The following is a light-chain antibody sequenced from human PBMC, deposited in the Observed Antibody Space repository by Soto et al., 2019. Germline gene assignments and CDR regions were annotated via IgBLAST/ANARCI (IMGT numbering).Light chain of an antibody. CDR3: QQYNSYTWT. V-gene: IGKV1-5*03. Sequence: EIQITQSPSTLSASVGDRVTITCRASQSISSWLAWYQQKPGKAPKLLIYKASSLESGVPSRFSGSGSGTEFTLTISSLQPDDFATYYCQQYNSYTWTFGQGTEV. CDR1: QSISSW. CDR2: KAS. J-gene: IGKJ1*01.